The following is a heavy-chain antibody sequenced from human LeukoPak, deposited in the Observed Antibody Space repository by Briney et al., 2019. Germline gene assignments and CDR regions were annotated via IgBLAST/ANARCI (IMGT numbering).Heavy chain of an antibody. CDR3: AKVNSIAVAGTVDY. CDR1: GFTFRNSA. D-gene: IGHD6-19*01. V-gene: IGHV3-23*01. Sequence: GGSLRLSCAASGFTFRNSAMSWVRQAPGKGLEWVSTFTGGDGSAYYADSAKGRLTISRDNSKNTLYLQMNSLRAEDTAVYYCAKVNSIAVAGTVDYWGQGTLVTVSS. CDR2: FTGGDGSA. J-gene: IGHJ4*02.